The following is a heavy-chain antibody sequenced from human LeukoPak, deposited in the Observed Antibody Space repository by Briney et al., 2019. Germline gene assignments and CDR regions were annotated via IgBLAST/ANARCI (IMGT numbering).Heavy chain of an antibody. J-gene: IGHJ4*02. D-gene: IGHD4-11*01. V-gene: IGHV3-23*01. CDR3: AKDRLEWLTTSHF. CDR1: GFTFSSYA. Sequence: GGSLRLSCAASGFTFSSYAMSWVRQAPGKGLEWVSAISGSGGSTYYADSVKGRFTISRDNSKNTLYLQMNSLRVEDTAVYYCAKDRLEWLTTSHFGGQGTLVTVSS. CDR2: ISGSGGST.